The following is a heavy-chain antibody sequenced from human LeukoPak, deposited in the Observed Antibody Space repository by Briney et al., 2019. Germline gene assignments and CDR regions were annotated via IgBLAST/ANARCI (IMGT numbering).Heavy chain of an antibody. Sequence: PSETLSLTCTVSGGSISSYYWSWIRQPPGKGLEWIGYIYYSGSTNYNPSLKSRVTISVDTSKNQFSLKLSSVTAADTAVYYCARNYGSGSYSPRNYYYGMDVWGQGTTVTVSS. D-gene: IGHD3-10*01. CDR1: GGSISSYY. J-gene: IGHJ6*02. CDR2: IYYSGST. CDR3: ARNYGSGSYSPRNYYYGMDV. V-gene: IGHV4-59*01.